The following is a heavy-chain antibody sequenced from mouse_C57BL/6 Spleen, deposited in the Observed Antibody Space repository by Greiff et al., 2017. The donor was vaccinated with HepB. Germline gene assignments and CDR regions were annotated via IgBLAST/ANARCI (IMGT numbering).Heavy chain of an antibody. D-gene: IGHD1-1*01. Sequence: VQLQQPGAELVMPGASVKLSCKASGYTFTSYWMHWVKQRPGQGLEWIGEIDPSDSYTNYNQKFKGKSTLTVDKSSSTAYMQLSSLTSEDSAVYYCAREGGSSYPFDYWGQGTTLTVSS. CDR2: IDPSDSYT. CDR3: AREGGSSYPFDY. CDR1: GYTFTSYW. V-gene: IGHV1-69*01. J-gene: IGHJ2*01.